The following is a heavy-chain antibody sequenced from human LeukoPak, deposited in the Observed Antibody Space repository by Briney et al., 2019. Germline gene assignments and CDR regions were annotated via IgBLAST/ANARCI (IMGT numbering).Heavy chain of an antibody. J-gene: IGHJ5*01. CDR2: IYSSGSS. D-gene: IGHD3-10*01. CDR3: ARGFGSGTYYYDS. V-gene: IGHV4-28*03. CDR1: GYSISSSNW. Sequence: SDTLSLTCAVSGYSISSSNWWGWIRQPPGKGLEWVGFIYSSGSSYYNPSLKSRVTISVDTSKNQFSLELSSVTAADTAVYYCARGFGSGTYYYDSWGQGTVVTVSS.